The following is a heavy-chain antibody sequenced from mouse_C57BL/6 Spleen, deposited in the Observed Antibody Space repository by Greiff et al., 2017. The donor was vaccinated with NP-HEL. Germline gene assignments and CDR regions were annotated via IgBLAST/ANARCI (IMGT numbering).Heavy chain of an antibody. V-gene: IGHV1-9*01. Sequence: VQLQQSGAELMKPGASVKLSCKATGYTFTGYWLEWVKQRPGHGLEWIGEILPGSGSTNYNEKFKGKATFTADTSSNTAYMQLSSLTTEDSAIYYCARKGDSSGYVGAWFAYWGQGTLVTVAA. CDR1: GYTFTGYW. CDR2: ILPGSGST. D-gene: IGHD3-2*02. CDR3: ARKGDSSGYVGAWFAY. J-gene: IGHJ3*01.